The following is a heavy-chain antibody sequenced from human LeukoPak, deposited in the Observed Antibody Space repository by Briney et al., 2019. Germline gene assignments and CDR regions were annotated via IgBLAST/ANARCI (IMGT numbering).Heavy chain of an antibody. J-gene: IGHJ4*02. D-gene: IGHD1-26*01. V-gene: IGHV3-30-3*01. CDR3: VREAVGARRDFDF. CDR2: ISYDGSNK. CDR1: GFTFSSYA. Sequence: GSLRLSCAASGFTFSSYAMHWVRQAPGKGLEWVAVISYDGSNKYYADSVEGRFTISRDNAQKSLFLQMNNLRAEDTAVYYCVREAVGARRDFDFWGQGTLVTVSS.